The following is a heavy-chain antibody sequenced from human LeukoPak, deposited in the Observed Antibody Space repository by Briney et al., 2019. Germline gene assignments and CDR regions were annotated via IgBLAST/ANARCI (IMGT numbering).Heavy chain of an antibody. V-gene: IGHV1-18*01. CDR2: ISAYNGNT. CDR3: ASDSGSYPFDY. D-gene: IGHD1-26*01. CDR1: GYTFTSYG. Sequence: GASVKVSCKASGYTFTSYGISWVRQAPGQGLEWMGWISAYNGNTNYAQKFQGRVTITADESTSTAYMELSSLRSEDTAVYYCASDSGSYPFDYWGQGTLVTVSS. J-gene: IGHJ4*02.